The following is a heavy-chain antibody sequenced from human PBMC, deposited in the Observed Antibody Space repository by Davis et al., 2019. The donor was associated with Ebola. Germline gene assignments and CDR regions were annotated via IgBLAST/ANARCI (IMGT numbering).Heavy chain of an antibody. CDR2: INPSGGST. CDR3: ARDHCSGGSCYSRYFDY. CDR1: GYTFTSYY. V-gene: IGHV1-46*01. Sequence: ASVKVSCKASGYTFTSYYMHWVRQPPGQGLEWMGIINPSGGSTSYAQKFQGRVTMTRDTSTSTVYMELSSLRSEDTAVYYCARDHCSGGSCYSRYFDYWGQGTLVTVSS. J-gene: IGHJ4*02. D-gene: IGHD2-15*01.